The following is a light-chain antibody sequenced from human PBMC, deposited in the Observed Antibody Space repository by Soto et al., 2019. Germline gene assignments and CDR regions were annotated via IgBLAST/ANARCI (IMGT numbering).Light chain of an antibody. CDR2: GGS. V-gene: IGKV3-15*01. J-gene: IGKJ5*01. CDR1: QTVDNN. Sequence: EIVMTQSPATLSLSPGERAALSCRASQTVDNNLAWYQQKPGQAPRLLIYGGSTRGTGIPARFSGSGSGPEFTFTISSLQSEDFVVYYCQQYSKCPPTFGRGPRLEI. CDR3: QQYSKCPPT.